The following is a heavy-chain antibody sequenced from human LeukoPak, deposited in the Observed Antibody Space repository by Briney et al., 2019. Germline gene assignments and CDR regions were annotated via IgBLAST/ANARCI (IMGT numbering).Heavy chain of an antibody. J-gene: IGHJ4*02. CDR2: IYYSGST. D-gene: IGHD6-13*01. Sequence: PSETLSLTCTVSGGSISSYYWSWIRQPPGRGLEWLGYIYYSGSTNYNPSLKSRVTMSLDTSKNQFSLKLSSVTAADTAVYYCARGIAAAGAFDYWGQGTLVTVSS. CDR3: ARGIAAAGAFDY. CDR1: GGSISSYY. V-gene: IGHV4-59*12.